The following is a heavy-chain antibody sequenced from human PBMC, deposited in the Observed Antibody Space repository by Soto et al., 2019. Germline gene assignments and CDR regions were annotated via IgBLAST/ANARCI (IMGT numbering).Heavy chain of an antibody. D-gene: IGHD5-12*01. CDR3: ARARLPQYYFDY. J-gene: IGHJ4*02. V-gene: IGHV4-59*01. Sequence: PSETLSLTCTVSGGPISSYYWTWIRQPPGKGLEWIGYIYYSGSTNYNPSLKSRVTISVDTSKNQFSLKLSSVTAADTAVYYCARARLPQYYFDYWGQGTLVTVSS. CDR1: GGPISSYY. CDR2: IYYSGST.